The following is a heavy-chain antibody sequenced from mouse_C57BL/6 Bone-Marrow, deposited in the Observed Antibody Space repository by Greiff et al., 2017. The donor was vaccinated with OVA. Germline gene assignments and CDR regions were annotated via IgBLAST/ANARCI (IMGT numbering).Heavy chain of an antibody. CDR3: ARRGWARYDYSYYAMDY. D-gene: IGHD2-4*01. J-gene: IGHJ4*01. V-gene: IGHV3-6*01. CDR2: ISYDGSN. Sequence: EVQLQESGPGLVKPSQSLSLTCSVTGYSITSGYYWNWIRQFPGNKLEWMGYISYDGSNNYNPSLKNRISITRDTSKNQFFLKLNSVTTEDTATYYCARRGWARYDYSYYAMDYWGQGTSVTVSS. CDR1: GYSITSGYY.